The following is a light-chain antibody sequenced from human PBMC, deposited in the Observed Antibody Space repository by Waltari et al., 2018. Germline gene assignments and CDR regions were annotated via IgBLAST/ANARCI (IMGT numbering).Light chain of an antibody. V-gene: IGLV7-46*01. CDR3: CLSYSGAVI. CDR2: DTS. Sequence: QAVVTQEPSLTVSPGGTVTLTCGSRPGAVTSGHYPDWFQPKPGQPPRTLLYDTSNKQSWTPARFSGSLLGGKAALTLSGAQPEDEANYYCCLSYSGAVIFGGGTKLTVL. CDR1: PGAVTSGHY. J-gene: IGLJ2*01.